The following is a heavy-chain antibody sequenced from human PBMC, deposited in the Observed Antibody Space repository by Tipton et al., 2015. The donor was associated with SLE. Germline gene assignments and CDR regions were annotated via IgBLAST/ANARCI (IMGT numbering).Heavy chain of an antibody. V-gene: IGHV4-61*08. CDR3: ARRRGSSWYEDYFDY. Sequence: TLSLTCTVSGASINSGGYYWSWIRRPPGKALEWIAYINYSGSTNYNPSLQSRVTMSVDTSKNQFSLKLSSVTAAGTAVYYCARRRGSSWYEDYFDYWGQGTLVTVSS. CDR2: INYSGST. J-gene: IGHJ4*02. D-gene: IGHD6-13*01. CDR1: GASINSGGYY.